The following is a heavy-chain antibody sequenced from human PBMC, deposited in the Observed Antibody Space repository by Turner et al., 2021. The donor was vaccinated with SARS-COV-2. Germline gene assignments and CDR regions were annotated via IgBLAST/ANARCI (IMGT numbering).Heavy chain of an antibody. CDR1: GIIVSSNY. CDR2: IYSGGST. V-gene: IGHV3-66*01. Sequence: EVQLVESGGGLVQPGGSLRLSCAASGIIVSSNYMSWVRQAPGKGLEWVSVIYSGGSTYYADSVKGRFTISRDSSKNTLYLQMNSLRAEDTAVYYCARVLPMGDYFDYWGQGTLVTVSS. D-gene: IGHD2-15*01. J-gene: IGHJ4*02. CDR3: ARVLPMGDYFDY.